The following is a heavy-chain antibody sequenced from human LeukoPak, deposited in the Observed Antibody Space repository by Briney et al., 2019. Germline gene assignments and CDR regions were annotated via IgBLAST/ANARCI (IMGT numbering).Heavy chain of an antibody. CDR2: IYSGGST. D-gene: IGHD3-22*01. Sequence: GGCLRLSCAASVFTVSSNYMSWVRQAPGKGLEWVSVIYSGGSTYYADSVRGRFTISRDNSKNTLYLQMNSLGAEDTAVYYCARVSYYDSSGYYFLSYVDYWGQGTLVTVSS. J-gene: IGHJ4*02. CDR3: ARVSYYDSSGYYFLSYVDY. CDR1: VFTVSSNY. V-gene: IGHV3-53*01.